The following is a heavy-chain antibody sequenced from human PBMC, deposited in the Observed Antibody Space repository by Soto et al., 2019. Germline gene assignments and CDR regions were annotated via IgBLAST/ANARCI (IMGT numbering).Heavy chain of an antibody. CDR3: ARDLAPDQYNWFDP. CDR1: GGSISSYY. D-gene: IGHD2-2*01. CDR2: IYYSGRT. J-gene: IGHJ5*02. Sequence: QVQLQESGPGLVKPSETLALTCTVSGGSISSYYWSWIRQPPGKGLEWIGYIYYSGRTNYNPSLMHLVTIPVDTSKNQFSLNLSSVTAADTAVYYCARDLAPDQYNWFDPWGQGTLVTVSS. V-gene: IGHV4-59*01.